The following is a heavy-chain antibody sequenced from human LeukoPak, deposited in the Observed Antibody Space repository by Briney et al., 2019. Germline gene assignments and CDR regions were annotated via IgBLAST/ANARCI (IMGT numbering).Heavy chain of an antibody. J-gene: IGHJ4*02. CDR3: ARDWYYGGNSDY. V-gene: IGHV1-18*01. CDR2: ISAYNGNT. CDR1: GYTFTSYG. D-gene: IGHD4-23*01. Sequence: ASVKVSCKASGYTFTSYGISWVRQAPGQGLEWMGWISAYNGNTNYAQKLQGRVTMTTDTSTSTAYMELRGLRSDDTAVYYCARDWYYGGNSDYWGQGTLVTVSS.